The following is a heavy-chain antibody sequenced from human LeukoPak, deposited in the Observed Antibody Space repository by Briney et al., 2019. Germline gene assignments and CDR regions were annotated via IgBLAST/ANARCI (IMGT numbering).Heavy chain of an antibody. J-gene: IGHJ4*02. CDR2: IYSGGST. CDR3: ARRGPYDSSGYSFDY. V-gene: IGHV3-53*01. Sequence: GGSLRLSCAASGFTVSSNYMSWVRQAPGKGLEWVSVIYSGGSTYYADSVKGRFTISRDNSKNTLYLQMNSLRAEDTAVYYCARRGPYDSSGYSFDYWGQGTLVTVSS. CDR1: GFTVSSNY. D-gene: IGHD3-22*01.